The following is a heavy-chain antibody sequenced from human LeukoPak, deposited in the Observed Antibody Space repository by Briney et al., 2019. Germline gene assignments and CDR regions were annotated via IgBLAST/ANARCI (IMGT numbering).Heavy chain of an antibody. CDR2: MNPYNGDR. V-gene: IGHV1-8*03. CDR3: ASTTSLTASGYDC. J-gene: IGHJ4*02. CDR1: GYTFTTNH. D-gene: IGHD4-17*01. Sequence: ASVKVSCKTSGYTFTTNHINWLRQATGQGLEWLGWMNPYNGDRGYAQKFQGRLSITSDTSISTAYMELSSLKSDDTAVYFCASTTSLTASGYDCWGQGTLVTVSS.